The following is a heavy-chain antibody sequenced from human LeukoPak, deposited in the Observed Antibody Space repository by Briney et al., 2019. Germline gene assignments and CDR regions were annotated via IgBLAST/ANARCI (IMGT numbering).Heavy chain of an antibody. CDR3: ARYTVTTWRWFDP. V-gene: IGHV4-39*07. CDR2: FYYSGNT. D-gene: IGHD4-11*01. CDR1: GGSISSSSYY. Sequence: SETLSLTCTVSGGSISSSSYYWGWIRQPPGKGLEWIGSFYYSGNTYYNPSLKSRVTISVDTSKNQFSLKLSSVTAADTAVYDCARYTVTTWRWFDPWGQGTLVTVSS. J-gene: IGHJ5*02.